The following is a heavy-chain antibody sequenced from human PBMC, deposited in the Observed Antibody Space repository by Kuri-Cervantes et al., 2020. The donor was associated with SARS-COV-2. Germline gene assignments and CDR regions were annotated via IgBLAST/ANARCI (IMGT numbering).Heavy chain of an antibody. CDR3: AREAPALRSSPFDN. J-gene: IGHJ4*02. CDR1: GFTFSSYS. CDR2: ISYDGSNK. D-gene: IGHD6-6*01. Sequence: GESLKISCAASGFTFSSYSMNWVRQAPGKGLEWVAVISYDGSNKYYADSVKGRFTISRDNSKNMLYLQMNSLSAEDTALYYCAREAPALRSSPFDNWGQGTLVTVSS. V-gene: IGHV3-30*03.